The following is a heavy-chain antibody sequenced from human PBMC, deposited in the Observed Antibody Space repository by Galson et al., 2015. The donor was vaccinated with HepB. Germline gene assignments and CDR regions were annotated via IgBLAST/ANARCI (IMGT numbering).Heavy chain of an antibody. CDR3: VRSEDFSGYSSR. CDR2: IRSKATNYAA. Sequence: SLRLSCAASGFTFSGSAIHWVRQASGKGPEWIGHIRSKATNYAALYVPSLKGRFTISRDDSKNMAYLHMRSLKTDVTAVYYCVRSEDFSGYSSRWGQGTLVTVSS. CDR1: GFTFSGSA. D-gene: IGHD6-13*01. V-gene: IGHV3-73*01. J-gene: IGHJ4*02.